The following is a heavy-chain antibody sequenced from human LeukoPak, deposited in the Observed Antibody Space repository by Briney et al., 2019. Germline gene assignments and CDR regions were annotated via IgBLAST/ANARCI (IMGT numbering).Heavy chain of an antibody. CDR1: GGSFSNYY. CDR2: INYSGNT. V-gene: IGHV4-34*01. D-gene: IGHD3-9*01. Sequence: SETLSLTCAVSGGSFSNYYWSWIRQPPGKGLEWIGEINYSGNTNYNPSLKSRVTISVDMSKNQFSLRLISVTAADTAVYYCARLTNILTGYYTAFFDSWGHGSRLTVSS. J-gene: IGHJ4*01. CDR3: ARLTNILTGYYTAFFDS.